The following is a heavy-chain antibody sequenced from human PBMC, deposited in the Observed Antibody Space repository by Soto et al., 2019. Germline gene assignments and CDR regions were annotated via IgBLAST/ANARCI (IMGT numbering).Heavy chain of an antibody. CDR1: GGSISSSNW. D-gene: IGHD3-22*01. CDR2: MYHSGSS. Sequence: QVQLQESGPGLVKPSGTLSLTCAVSGGSISSSNWWSWVRQPPGKGLEWIGEMYHSGSSNYNPSLHSRVTISVDKSKHQFSLKLSSVTAADTAVYYYASISDYYDSSRSPDYYYGMHVWGQGTTVTVSS. CDR3: ASISDYYDSSRSPDYYYGMHV. J-gene: IGHJ6*02. V-gene: IGHV4-4*02.